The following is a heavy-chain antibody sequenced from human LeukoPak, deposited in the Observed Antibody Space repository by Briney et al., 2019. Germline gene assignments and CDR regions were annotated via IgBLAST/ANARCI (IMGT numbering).Heavy chain of an antibody. V-gene: IGHV1-8*01. Sequence: GASVKVSCKASGYTLTSYDINWVRQATGQGLEWMGWMHPNSGRTGYAQNFQGRITITRNTSISTAHMELSSLRSEDTAVYYCTRETSSRYFDYWGQGTLVTVSS. CDR3: TRETSSRYFDY. CDR2: MHPNSGRT. CDR1: GYTLTSYD. J-gene: IGHJ4*02.